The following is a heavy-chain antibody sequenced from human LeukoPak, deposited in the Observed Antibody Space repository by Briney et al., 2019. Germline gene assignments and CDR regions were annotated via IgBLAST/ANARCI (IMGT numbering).Heavy chain of an antibody. V-gene: IGHV3-48*04. CDR2: ISSSSSTI. Sequence: PGGSLRLSCAASGLTFSSYSMNWVRQAPGKGLEWVSYISSSSSTIYYADSVKGRFTVSRDNARNLLYLQMNSLRAEDTAVYYCARETDSTLFDYWGQGTLVTVSS. D-gene: IGHD2-2*01. CDR1: GLTFSSYS. J-gene: IGHJ4*02. CDR3: ARETDSTLFDY.